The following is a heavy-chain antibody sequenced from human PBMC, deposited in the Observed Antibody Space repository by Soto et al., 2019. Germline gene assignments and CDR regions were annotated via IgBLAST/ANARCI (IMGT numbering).Heavy chain of an antibody. Sequence: KASETLSLTCTVSGGSISSYYWSWIRQPPGKGLEWIGYIYYSGSTNYNPSLKSRVTISVDTSKNQFSLKLSSVTAADTAVYYCARENYDFWSGYYPEYYYGMDVWGQGTTVTVSS. J-gene: IGHJ6*02. D-gene: IGHD3-3*01. CDR3: ARENYDFWSGYYPEYYYGMDV. V-gene: IGHV4-59*01. CDR2: IYYSGST. CDR1: GGSISSYY.